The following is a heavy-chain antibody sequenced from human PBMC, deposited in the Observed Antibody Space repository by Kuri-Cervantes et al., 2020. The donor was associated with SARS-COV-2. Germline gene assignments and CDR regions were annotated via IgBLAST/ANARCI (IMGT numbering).Heavy chain of an antibody. CDR2: IIPIFGTA. CDR3: AQGRGVAATSSVDYYGMDV. D-gene: IGHD2-15*01. Sequence: SVKVSCKASGGTFSSYAISWVRQAPRQGLEWMGGIIPIFGTANYAQKFQGRVTITADESTSTAYMELSSLRSEDTAVYYCAQGRGVAATSSVDYYGMDVWGQGTTVTVSS. CDR1: GGTFSSYA. V-gene: IGHV1-69*13. J-gene: IGHJ6*02.